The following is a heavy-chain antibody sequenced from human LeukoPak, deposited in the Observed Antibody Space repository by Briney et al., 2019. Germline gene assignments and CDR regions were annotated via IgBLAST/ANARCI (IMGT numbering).Heavy chain of an antibody. V-gene: IGHV3-48*02. CDR1: GFIFRNYG. J-gene: IGHJ6*02. CDR3: ARRPYSDTSGRLSDV. CDR2: ICSSGSPT. Sequence: GGSLRLSCAASGFIFRNYGMSWVRQAPGKGLEWISYICSSGSPTHYADSVGGRFTISRDNAKNSLYLQMNSLRDEDTAVYFCARRPYSDTSGRLSDVWGQGTTVTVSS. D-gene: IGHD3-22*01.